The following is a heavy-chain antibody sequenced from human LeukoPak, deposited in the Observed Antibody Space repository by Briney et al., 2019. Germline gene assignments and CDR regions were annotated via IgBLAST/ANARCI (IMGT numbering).Heavy chain of an antibody. Sequence: SETLSLTCTVSGGSISSYYWSWIRQPPGKGLEWIGEINHSGSTNYNPSLKSRVTISVDTSKNQFSLKLSSVTAADTAVYYCARGREVLLWFGESTRSYFDYWGQGTLVTVSS. CDR1: GGSISSYY. CDR2: INHSGST. CDR3: ARGREVLLWFGESTRSYFDY. D-gene: IGHD3-10*01. J-gene: IGHJ4*02. V-gene: IGHV4-34*01.